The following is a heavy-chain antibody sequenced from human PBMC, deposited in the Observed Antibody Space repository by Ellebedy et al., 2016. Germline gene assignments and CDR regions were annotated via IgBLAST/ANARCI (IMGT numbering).Heavy chain of an antibody. CDR1: GYTFINHY. J-gene: IGHJ3*02. CDR2: ISPSGGSR. D-gene: IGHD3-10*01. CDR3: ARALGSAADLRPSHDAFDI. Sequence: ASVKVSCXASGYTFINHYLHWVRQAPGQGLEWVGIISPSGGSRSYSKNFQGRVTMTRDTSTSTVYLELSSLRSEDTAVYYCARALGSAADLRPSHDAFDIWGQGTMVTVSS. V-gene: IGHV1-46*01.